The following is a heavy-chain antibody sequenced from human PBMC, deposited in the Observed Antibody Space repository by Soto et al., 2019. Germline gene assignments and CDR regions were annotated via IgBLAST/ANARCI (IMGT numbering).Heavy chain of an antibody. CDR1: GFTFSSYS. J-gene: IGHJ3*02. D-gene: IGHD6-19*01. Sequence: EVQLVESGGGLVKPGGSLRLSCAASGFTFSSYSMNWVRQAPGKGLEWVSSISSSSSYIYYADSVKGRFTISRDNAKNSFYGKRTGMRAEDTVVYFGGREEQCRFPTEVAFDIGGQGTMVTVSS. CDR3: GREEQCRFPTEVAFDI. V-gene: IGHV3-21*01. CDR2: ISSSSSYI.